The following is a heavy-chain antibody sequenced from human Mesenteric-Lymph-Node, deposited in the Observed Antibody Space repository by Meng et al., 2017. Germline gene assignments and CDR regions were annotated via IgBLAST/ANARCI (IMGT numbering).Heavy chain of an antibody. CDR2: ISSSGGSP. D-gene: IGHD1-26*01. V-gene: IGHV3-23*01. Sequence: GGSLRLSCAASGFTFTDYAMTWVRQAPGKGPEWVSAISSSGGSPYYADSVKGRFTISRDNAKNMLYLQMNSLRAEDTAVYYCASAIVGTNAYWGQGTLVTVSS. CDR3: ASAIVGTNAY. J-gene: IGHJ4*02. CDR1: GFTFTDYA.